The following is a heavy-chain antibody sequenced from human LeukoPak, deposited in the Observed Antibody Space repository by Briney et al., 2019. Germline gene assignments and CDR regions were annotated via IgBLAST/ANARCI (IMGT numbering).Heavy chain of an antibody. CDR3: ARATWYGGNPSGAFDI. V-gene: IGHV1-2*02. J-gene: IGHJ3*02. CDR1: GYTFTGYY. CDR2: INPNSGGT. Sequence: ASVKVSCKASGYTFTGYYMHWVRQAPGQGLEWMGWINPNSGGTNYAQKFQGRVTITRDTSISTAYMELSRLRSDDTAVYYCARATWYGGNPSGAFDIWGQGTMVTVSS. D-gene: IGHD4/OR15-4a*01.